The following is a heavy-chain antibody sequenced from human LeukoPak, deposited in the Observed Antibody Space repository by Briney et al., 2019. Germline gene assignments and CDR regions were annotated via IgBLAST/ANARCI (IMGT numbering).Heavy chain of an antibody. CDR1: GYSSTSYW. CDR3: ARRGGYNSRNHFDY. V-gene: IGHV5-51*01. Sequence: GESLKIYCKGSGYSSTSYWIGWVRQMPGEDLEGMGIIYPGDSDTRYSPSFQGQVTISADKSISTADLQWSSLKASDTAMYYCARRGGYNSRNHFDYWGQGTLVTVSS. D-gene: IGHD5-24*01. CDR2: IYPGDSDT. J-gene: IGHJ4*02.